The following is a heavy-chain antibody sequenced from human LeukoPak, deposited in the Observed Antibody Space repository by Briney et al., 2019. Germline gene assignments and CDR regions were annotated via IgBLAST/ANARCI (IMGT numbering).Heavy chain of an antibody. D-gene: IGHD6-19*01. CDR2: ISYDGSNK. J-gene: IGHJ4*02. V-gene: IGHV3-30-3*01. CDR3: ARLMAVAGTDY. CDR1: GFTFSSYA. Sequence: PGRSLRLSCAASGFTFSSYAMLWVRQAPGKGLEWVAVISYDGSNKYYADSVKGRFTISRDNSKNTLYLQMNSLRAEDTAVYYCARLMAVAGTDYWGQGTLVTVSS.